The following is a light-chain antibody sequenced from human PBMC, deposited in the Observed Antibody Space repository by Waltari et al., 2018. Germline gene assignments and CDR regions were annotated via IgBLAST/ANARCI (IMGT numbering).Light chain of an antibody. CDR3: QQYRNLWT. J-gene: IGKJ1*01. CDR2: KAS. CDR1: QSLINW. Sequence: DVQMTQSPSTLSASVGDRVTITCRASQSLINWLACYQQKPGKAPQVLIYKASTLESGAPSRCSGGGSGTESTITSSSLQPDDVATYYCQQYRNLWTFGQGTKVESK. V-gene: IGKV1-5*03.